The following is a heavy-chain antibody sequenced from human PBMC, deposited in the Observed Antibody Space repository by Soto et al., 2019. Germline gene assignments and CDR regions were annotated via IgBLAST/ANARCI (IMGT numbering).Heavy chain of an antibody. Sequence: PGESLKISCQVSGYSFTTNWIACVRQRPGKGLEWMGSIFPDDSDTRYSPSFQGQVTISVDKAVTTAYLQWSSLKASDSAMYYCARLIGSRSWFDLWGQGALVTVSS. J-gene: IGHJ5*02. D-gene: IGHD2-2*01. CDR3: ARLIGSRSWFDL. CDR2: IFPDDSDT. CDR1: GYSFTTNW. V-gene: IGHV5-51*01.